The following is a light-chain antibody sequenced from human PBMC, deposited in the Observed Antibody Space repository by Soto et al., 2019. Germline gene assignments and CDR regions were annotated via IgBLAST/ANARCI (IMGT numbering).Light chain of an antibody. CDR2: AAS. CDR3: QQSYSTPLT. CDR1: QSISNF. J-gene: IGKJ4*01. V-gene: IGKV1-39*01. Sequence: DIQMTQSPSSLSASVGDRVTITCRASQSISNFLNWYQQKPGKAPKLLIYAASSLQSGVPARFSGSGSGTDFTLTISSLQPEDVATYYWQQSYSTPLTFGGGTKVEIK.